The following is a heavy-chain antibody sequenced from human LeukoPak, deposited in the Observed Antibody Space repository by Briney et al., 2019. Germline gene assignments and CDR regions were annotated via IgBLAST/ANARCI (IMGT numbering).Heavy chain of an antibody. V-gene: IGHV3-30-3*01. D-gene: IGHD3-9*01. J-gene: IGHJ5*02. CDR2: ISYDGSNK. CDR1: GFTFSSYA. Sequence: GGSLRLSCAASGFTFSSYAMHWVRQAPGKGLEWVAVISYDGSNKYYADSVKGRFTISRDNSKNTLYLQMNSLRAEDTAVYYCARDKDLLPRAPFDPWGQGTLVTVSS. CDR3: ARDKDLLPRAPFDP.